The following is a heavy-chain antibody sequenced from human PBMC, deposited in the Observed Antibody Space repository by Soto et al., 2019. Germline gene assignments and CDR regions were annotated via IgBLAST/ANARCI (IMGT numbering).Heavy chain of an antibody. Sequence: EVQLVESEGGLVQRGGSLRLSCAASGFTFNYYWMHWVRQAPGQGLVWVSHIHSDGSTTTYAGSVKGRFTISRDNAKNTLYLQMNSPRAEDTAVYYCVRGDKGGFDLWGQGTTVTVSS. CDR1: GFTFNYYW. CDR3: VRGDKGGFDL. J-gene: IGHJ3*01. CDR2: IHSDGSTT. D-gene: IGHD2-21*02. V-gene: IGHV3-74*01.